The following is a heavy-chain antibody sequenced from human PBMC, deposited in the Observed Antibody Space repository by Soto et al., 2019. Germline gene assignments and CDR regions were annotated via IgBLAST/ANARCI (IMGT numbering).Heavy chain of an antibody. CDR3: ARHSNEYRKSLDY. D-gene: IGHD1-1*01. J-gene: IGHJ4*02. CDR2: IYYIGSS. Sequence: SETLSLTCTVSGGSVSGYYWSWIRQSPGKGLEWIAYIYYIGSSNSNPSLKSRVTISVDTSKNQFSLKLSSVTAADTAVYYCARHSNEYRKSLDYWGQGTLVTVSS. V-gene: IGHV4-59*08. CDR1: GGSVSGYY.